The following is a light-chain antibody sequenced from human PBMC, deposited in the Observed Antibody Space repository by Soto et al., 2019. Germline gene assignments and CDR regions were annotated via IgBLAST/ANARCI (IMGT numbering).Light chain of an antibody. V-gene: IGKV3-20*01. Sequence: ILLTRSPGTLPLSAVEGESVAFGGSQSVSSSYLAWYQQKPGQAPRLLIYGASSRATGIPDRLSGSGSGTDVTLTKSRLEPEDFAVYYCQQYGRSPLNFGVGTKVDI. CDR3: QQYGRSPLN. J-gene: IGKJ4*01. CDR2: GAS. CDR1: QSVSSSY.